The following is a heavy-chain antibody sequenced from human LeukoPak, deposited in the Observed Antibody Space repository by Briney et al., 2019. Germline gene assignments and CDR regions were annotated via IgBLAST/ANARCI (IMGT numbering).Heavy chain of an antibody. Sequence: SETLSLTCTVSGGSISSGGYYWSWIRQHPGKGLEWIGYIYYSGSTDYNPSLKSRVGILLDTSKNQVSLKLSSVTAADTAVYYCARESLSDYYGSGSFSSWSQGTLVTVSS. CDR3: ARESLSDYYGSGSFSS. V-gene: IGHV4-61*08. J-gene: IGHJ5*02. CDR1: GGSISSGGYY. CDR2: IYYSGST. D-gene: IGHD3-10*01.